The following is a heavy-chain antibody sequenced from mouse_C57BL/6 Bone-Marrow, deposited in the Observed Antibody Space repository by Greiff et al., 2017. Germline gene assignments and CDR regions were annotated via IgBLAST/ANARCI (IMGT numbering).Heavy chain of an antibody. J-gene: IGHJ3*01. CDR2: IYPGDGDT. CDR3: ATYDYDSFAY. Sequence: QVQLQQSGPELVKPGASVKISCKASGYAFSSSWMNWVKQRPGKGLEWIGRIYPGDGDTNYNGTFKGKAPLTADQSSSTAYMQLSSLTSEDSAVYFCATYDYDSFAYWGQGTLVTVSA. D-gene: IGHD2-4*01. V-gene: IGHV1-82*01. CDR1: GYAFSSSW.